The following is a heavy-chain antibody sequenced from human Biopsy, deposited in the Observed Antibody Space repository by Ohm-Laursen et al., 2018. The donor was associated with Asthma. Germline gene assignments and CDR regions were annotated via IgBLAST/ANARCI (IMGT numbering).Heavy chain of an antibody. CDR1: GFTFDDYA. CDR2: ISWNSGSI. V-gene: IGHV3-9*01. D-gene: IGHD1-26*01. CDR3: AKGEWELLEANFDY. J-gene: IGHJ4*02. Sequence: SLRLSCAAFGFTFDDYALHWVRQAPGKGLEWVSGISWNSGSIGYADSVKGRFTISRDNAKNSLYLQMNSLRAEDTALYNCAKGEWELLEANFDYWGQGTLVTVSS.